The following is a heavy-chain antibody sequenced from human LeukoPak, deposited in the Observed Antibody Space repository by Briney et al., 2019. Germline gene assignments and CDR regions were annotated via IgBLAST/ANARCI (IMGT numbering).Heavy chain of an antibody. J-gene: IGHJ3*02. CDR2: IYSGGST. D-gene: IGHD3-22*01. Sequence: PGGSLRLSCAASGFTVSSNYMSWVRQAPGKGLEWVSVIYSGGSTYYADSVKGRFTISRDNSKNTLYLQMNSLRAEDTAVYYCARTAGADYYDSRGYYYVLGAFDIWGQGTMVTVSS. V-gene: IGHV3-66*01. CDR3: ARTAGADYYDSRGYYYVLGAFDI. CDR1: GFTVSSNY.